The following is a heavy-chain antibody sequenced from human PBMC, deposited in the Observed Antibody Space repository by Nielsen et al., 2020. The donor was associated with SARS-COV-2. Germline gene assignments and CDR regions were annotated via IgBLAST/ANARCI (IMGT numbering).Heavy chain of an antibody. Sequence: SETLSLTCAVSGGSISSNNWWSWVRQPPGKGLEWIGEIYHRGSTNYSPSLKTRVTISVDKSKNQFSLKLRFVTAADTAVYYCARGAYGDYERMDVWGQGTSVTVSS. CDR1: GGSISSNNW. J-gene: IGHJ6*02. V-gene: IGHV4-4*02. D-gene: IGHD4-17*01. CDR2: IYHRGST. CDR3: ARGAYGDYERMDV.